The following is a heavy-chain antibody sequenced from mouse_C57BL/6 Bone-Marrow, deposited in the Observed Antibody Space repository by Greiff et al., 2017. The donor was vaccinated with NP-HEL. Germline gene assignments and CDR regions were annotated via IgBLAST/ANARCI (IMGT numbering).Heavy chain of an antibody. J-gene: IGHJ4*01. Sequence: QVHVKQSGAELVRPGTSVKVSCKASGYAFTNYLIEWVKQRPGQGLEWIGVINPGSGGTNYNEKFKGKATLTADKSSSTAYMQLSSLTSEDSAVYFCARRRTYYSNYGAMDYWGQGTSVTVSS. V-gene: IGHV1-54*01. CDR3: ARRRTYYSNYGAMDY. CDR2: INPGSGGT. CDR1: GYAFTNYL. D-gene: IGHD2-5*01.